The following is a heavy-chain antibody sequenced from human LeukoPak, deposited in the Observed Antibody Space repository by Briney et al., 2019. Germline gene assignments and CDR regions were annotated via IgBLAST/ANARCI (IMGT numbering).Heavy chain of an antibody. Sequence: PSETLSLTCAVYGGSFSGYYWSWIRQPPGKGLEWIGEINHSGSTNYNPSLKSRVTISVDTSKNQFSLKLSSVTAADTAVYYCARETSVLRFLEWLSFDYWGQGTLVTVSS. D-gene: IGHD3-3*01. CDR2: INHSGST. CDR3: ARETSVLRFLEWLSFDY. V-gene: IGHV4-34*01. J-gene: IGHJ4*02. CDR1: GGSFSGYY.